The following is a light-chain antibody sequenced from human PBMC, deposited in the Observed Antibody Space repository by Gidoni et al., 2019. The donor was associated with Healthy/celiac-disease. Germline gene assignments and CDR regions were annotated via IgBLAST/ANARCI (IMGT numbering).Light chain of an antibody. J-gene: IGLJ2*01. CDR1: NSGSKS. V-gene: IGLV3-21*02. Sequence: SYVLTQPPSVSVAPGQTGRITCGGSNSGSKSGHWYQHKPGQTPVLLVYDDSDRPSEITERFSGSNSGSTATLTISRVEAGDEADYYCQGWDSSSDQVVFGGGTKLTVL. CDR3: QGWDSSSDQVV. CDR2: DDS.